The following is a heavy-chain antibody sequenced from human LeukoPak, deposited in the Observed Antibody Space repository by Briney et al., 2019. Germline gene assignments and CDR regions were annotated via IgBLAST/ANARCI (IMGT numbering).Heavy chain of an antibody. J-gene: IGHJ4*02. CDR3: ARARPRLDS. CDR1: GYTFTSYD. V-gene: IGHV1-8*01. Sequence: ASVKVSCKASGYTFTSYDINWVRQATGQGLEWMGWMNPNSGDTVYAQRFQGRLTITRNTSMSTIYMELSSLSSEDTAVYYCARARPRLDSRGQGTLVTVSS. CDR2: MNPNSGDT.